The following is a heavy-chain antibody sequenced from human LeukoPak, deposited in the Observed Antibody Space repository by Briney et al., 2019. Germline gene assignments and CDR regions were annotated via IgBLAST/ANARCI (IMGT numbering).Heavy chain of an antibody. D-gene: IGHD3-16*01. Sequence: PSETLSLTCTVSGGSISSYYWSWIRQPPGKGLEWIGYIYYSGSTNYNPSLKSRVTISVDTSKNQFSLKLSSVTAADTAVYYCARVGGTDASDIWGQGTMVTVSS. CDR3: ARVGGTDASDI. CDR2: IYYSGST. J-gene: IGHJ3*02. CDR1: GGSISSYY. V-gene: IGHV4-59*01.